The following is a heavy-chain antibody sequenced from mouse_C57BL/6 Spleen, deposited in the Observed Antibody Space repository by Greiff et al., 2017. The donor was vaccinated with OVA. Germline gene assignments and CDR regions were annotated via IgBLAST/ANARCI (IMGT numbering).Heavy chain of an antibody. CDR2: ISYDGSN. CDR1: GYSITSGYY. J-gene: IGHJ2*01. CDR3: ATYDYDGGDFDY. Sequence: EVQLQESGPGLVKPSQSLSLTCSVTGYSITSGYYWNWIRQFPGNKLEWMGYISYDGSNNYNPSLKNRISITRDTSKNQFFLKLNSVTTEDTATYYCATYDYDGGDFDYWGQGTTLTVSS. D-gene: IGHD2-4*01. V-gene: IGHV3-6*01.